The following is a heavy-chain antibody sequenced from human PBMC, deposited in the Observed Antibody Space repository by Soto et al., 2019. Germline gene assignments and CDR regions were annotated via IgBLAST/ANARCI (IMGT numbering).Heavy chain of an antibody. V-gene: IGHV1-18*01. D-gene: IGHD3-10*01. CDR2: INVYNGNT. CDR3: ARGVGSGSYYNQYNWFDP. Sequence: ASVKVSCKASGYTFTNYGISWVRQAPGQGLEWMGWINVYNGNTKYARKVQGRVTMTTDTSTSTAYMELRSLRPDDTAVYYCARGVGSGSYYNQYNWFDPWGQGTLVTVS. CDR1: GYTFTNYG. J-gene: IGHJ5*02.